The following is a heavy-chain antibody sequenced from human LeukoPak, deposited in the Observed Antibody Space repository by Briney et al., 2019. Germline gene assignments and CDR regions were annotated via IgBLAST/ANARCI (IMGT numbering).Heavy chain of an antibody. CDR1: GFTFSSYW. CDR3: ARGEPAYSSSWVPSDYYYGMDV. CDR2: IKDDGIST. J-gene: IGHJ6*02. D-gene: IGHD6-13*01. Sequence: SGGSLRLSCAASGFTFSSYWMHWVRQSPGEGLVWVSYIKDDGISTSYADSVKGRFTISRDNAKNSLYLQMNSLRAEDTAVYYCARGEPAYSSSWVPSDYYYGMDVWGQGTTVTVSS. V-gene: IGHV3-74*01.